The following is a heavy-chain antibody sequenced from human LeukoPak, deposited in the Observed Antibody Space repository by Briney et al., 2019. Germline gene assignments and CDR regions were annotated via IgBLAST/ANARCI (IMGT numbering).Heavy chain of an antibody. J-gene: IGHJ4*02. Sequence: ASVKVSCKASGYTFTSYGISWVRQAPGQGLEWMGWISAYNGNTNYAQKLQGRVTMTTDTSTSTAYMELRSLRSDDTAVYYCARDKGYYYDSSGYYYDYWGQGTVVTVSS. CDR1: GYTFTSYG. CDR3: ARDKGYYYDSSGYYYDY. V-gene: IGHV1-18*01. D-gene: IGHD3-22*01. CDR2: ISAYNGNT.